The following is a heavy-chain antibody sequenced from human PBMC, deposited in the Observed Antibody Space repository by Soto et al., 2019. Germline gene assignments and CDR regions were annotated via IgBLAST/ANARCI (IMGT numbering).Heavy chain of an antibody. Sequence: EVQLVESGGDLVQPGGSLRLSCAASAFTFSDYYMHWVRQGPGKGPVWVSAISGDGGRTYYAGSVRGRFTISRDNAKSTVYLQMNSLRADDTAVYYCVRDRYCSSTSCYPYYYYGMDVWGQGTTVTVSS. CDR2: ISGDGGRT. J-gene: IGHJ6*02. V-gene: IGHV3-74*01. CDR1: AFTFSDYY. D-gene: IGHD2-2*01. CDR3: VRDRYCSSTSCYPYYYYGMDV.